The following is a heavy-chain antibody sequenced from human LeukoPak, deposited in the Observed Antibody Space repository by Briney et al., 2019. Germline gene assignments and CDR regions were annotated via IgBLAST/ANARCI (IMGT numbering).Heavy chain of an antibody. Sequence: SVKVSCKXSGGTFSSHAISWVRQAPRQGLEWMGGIIPIFGTANYAQKFQGRVTITADESTSTAYMELSSLRSEDTAVYYCAREVRVRTYYDFWSGYYGLDYWGQGTLVTVSS. D-gene: IGHD3-3*01. CDR2: IIPIFGTA. V-gene: IGHV1-69*13. CDR1: GGTFSSHA. J-gene: IGHJ4*02. CDR3: AREVRVRTYYDFWSGYYGLDY.